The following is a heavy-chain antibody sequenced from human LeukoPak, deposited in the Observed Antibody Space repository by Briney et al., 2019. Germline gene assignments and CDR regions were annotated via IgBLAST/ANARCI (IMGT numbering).Heavy chain of an antibody. V-gene: IGHV3-48*04. CDR1: GFTFSSYS. J-gene: IGHJ4*02. CDR2: ISSASGSI. CDR3: ARLPAYCSSTSCYYDY. D-gene: IGHD2-2*01. Sequence: GGSLRLSCAASGFTFSSYSMNWVRQAPGKGLEWVSYISSASGSIYYADSVKGRFTISRDNAKNSLFLQMNSLRAENTAVYYCARLPAYCSSTSCYYDYWGQGTLVTVSS.